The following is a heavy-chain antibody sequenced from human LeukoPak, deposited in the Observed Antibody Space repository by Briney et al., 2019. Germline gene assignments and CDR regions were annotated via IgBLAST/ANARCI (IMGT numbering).Heavy chain of an antibody. D-gene: IGHD6-13*01. V-gene: IGHV4-61*08. Sequence: SETLSLTCTVSGGSISSGGYYWSWIRQPPEKELEWIGYIYYSGSTNYNPSLKSRVTISVDTSKNQFSLKLSSVTAADTAVYYCARSIAAAGMLHLSSPYYYYGMDVWGQGTTVTVSS. J-gene: IGHJ6*02. CDR2: IYYSGST. CDR3: ARSIAAAGMLHLSSPYYYYGMDV. CDR1: GGSISSGGYY.